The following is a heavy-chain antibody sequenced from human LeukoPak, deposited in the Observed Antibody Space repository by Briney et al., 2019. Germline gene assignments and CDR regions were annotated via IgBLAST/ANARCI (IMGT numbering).Heavy chain of an antibody. CDR2: IVVGSGNT. CDR1: GFTFTSSA. D-gene: IGHD3-10*01. J-gene: IGHJ6*03. CDR3: AATTRITMVRGDYYYYYMDV. Sequence: SVKVSCKASGFTFTSSAMQWVRQARGQRLEWIGWIVVGSGNTNYAQKFQERVTITRDMSTSTAYMELSSLRSEDTAVYYCAATTRITMVRGDYYYYYMDVWGKGTTVTISS. V-gene: IGHV1-58*02.